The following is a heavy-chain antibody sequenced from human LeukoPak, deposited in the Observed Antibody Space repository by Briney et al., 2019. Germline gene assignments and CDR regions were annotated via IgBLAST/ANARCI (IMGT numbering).Heavy chain of an antibody. Sequence: ASVKVSCKASGYAFTGYYMHWVRQAPGQGLEWMGRINPNSGGTNYAQKFQGRVTMSRDTSISTAYMELSRLRSDDTAVYYFARDEDLYYFNYWGQGTLVTVSS. CDR2: INPNSGGT. CDR1: GYAFTGYY. CDR3: ARDEDLYYFNY. V-gene: IGHV1-2*06. J-gene: IGHJ4*02.